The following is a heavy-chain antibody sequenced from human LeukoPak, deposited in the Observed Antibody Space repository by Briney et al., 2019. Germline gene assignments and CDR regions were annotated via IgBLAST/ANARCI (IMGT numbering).Heavy chain of an antibody. D-gene: IGHD2-2*01. V-gene: IGHV1-18*01. CDR3: ARWGLVAPGTYYYYYMDV. J-gene: IGHJ6*03. CDR2: INAYNGDT. CDR1: GYTFTNYG. Sequence: ASVKVSCKASGYTFTNYGVSWVRQAPGQGLEWMGWINAYNGDTHYAQNLQGRLTMTTDTSTSVAFMELRSLRPDDTTVYFCARWGLVAPGTYYYYYMDVWGRGTTVTVSS.